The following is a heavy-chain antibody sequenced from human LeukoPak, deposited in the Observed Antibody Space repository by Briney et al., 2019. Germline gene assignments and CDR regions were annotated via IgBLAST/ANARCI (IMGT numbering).Heavy chain of an antibody. CDR2: IYHSGAT. D-gene: IGHD1-7*01. J-gene: IGHJ4*02. V-gene: IGHV4-30-4*08. Sequence: SQTLSLTCSVSGASISSGDYYWTWIRQPPGKGLEWIVYIYHSGATYSNPSLRGRLIISIDTSKNQFSLRLGSVSAADTAVYYCARTGTTRPFDYWGQGALATVSS. CDR1: GASISSGDYY. CDR3: ARTGTTRPFDY.